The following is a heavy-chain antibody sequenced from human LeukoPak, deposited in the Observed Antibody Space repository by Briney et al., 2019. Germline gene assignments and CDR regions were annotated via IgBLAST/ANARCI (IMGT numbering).Heavy chain of an antibody. CDR3: AKDQDLYCSGGSCYSTLDY. V-gene: IGHV3-30*02. CDR2: IRYDGRSK. J-gene: IGHJ4*02. CDR1: GFTFSSYG. D-gene: IGHD2-15*01. Sequence: GSLRLSCAASGFTFSSYGMHWVRQAPGKGLEWVAFIRYDGRSKYYADSVQGRFIISRDTSKNTLYLQMNSLKVEDTAVYYCAKDQDLYCSGGSCYSTLDYWGQGTLVTVSS.